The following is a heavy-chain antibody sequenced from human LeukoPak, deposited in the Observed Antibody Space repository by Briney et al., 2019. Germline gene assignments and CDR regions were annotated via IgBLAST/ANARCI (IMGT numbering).Heavy chain of an antibody. CDR2: ISGSGGSA. CDR3: AKDTKAAAGTRWFDP. D-gene: IGHD6-13*01. Sequence: PGGSLRLSCAASGFTFSSYAMSWVRQAPGKGLEWVSAISGSGGSAYYADSVKGRFTISRDNSKNTLYLQMNSLRAEDTAVYYCAKDTKAAAGTRWFDPWGQGTLVTVSS. CDR1: GFTFSSYA. V-gene: IGHV3-23*01. J-gene: IGHJ5*02.